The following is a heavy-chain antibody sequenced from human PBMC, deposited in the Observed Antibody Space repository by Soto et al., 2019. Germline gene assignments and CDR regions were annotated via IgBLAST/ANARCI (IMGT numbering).Heavy chain of an antibody. V-gene: IGHV3-13*01. D-gene: IGHD1-1*01. CDR1: GFTFSSYD. J-gene: IGHJ6*02. CDR3: ARGAVRDRNNPYGMDV. Sequence: PGGYLRLSCAASGFTFSSYDVHWVRKTRGKGLEWVSAIGAAGETDYPGSVTGRFTISREKAKNSLYLQMNSMRAGDTAVYYCARGAVRDRNNPYGMDVWGQGTTVTVS. CDR2: IGAAGET.